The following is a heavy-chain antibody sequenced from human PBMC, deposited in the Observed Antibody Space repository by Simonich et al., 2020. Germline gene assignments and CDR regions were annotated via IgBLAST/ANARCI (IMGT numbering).Heavy chain of an antibody. Sequence: QVQLQQWGAGLLKTSETLSLTCAVYGGSFMGYYWSWIRQPPGKGLEWIGEINHSGSTTYNPSLKDRVTISVDTSKNQFSLKLSSVTAADTAVYYCARGKGWKNAFDIWGQGTMVTVSS. V-gene: IGHV4-34*01. CDR1: GGSFMGYY. D-gene: IGHD1-1*01. CDR3: ARGKGWKNAFDI. J-gene: IGHJ3*02. CDR2: INHSGST.